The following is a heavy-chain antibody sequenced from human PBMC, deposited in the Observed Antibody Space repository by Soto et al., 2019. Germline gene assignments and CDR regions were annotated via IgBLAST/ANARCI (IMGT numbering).Heavy chain of an antibody. CDR1: GFTFSSYG. D-gene: IGHD6-13*01. J-gene: IGHJ6*02. CDR2: ISYDGSNK. CDR3: AKDLSSSSWYYYYYGMDV. Sequence: GGSLRLSCAASGFTFSSYGMHWVRQAPGKGLEWVAVISYDGSNKYYADSVKGRFTISRDNSKNTLYLQMNSLRAEDTAVYYCAKDLSSSSWYYYYYGMDVWGQGTPVTVSS. V-gene: IGHV3-30*18.